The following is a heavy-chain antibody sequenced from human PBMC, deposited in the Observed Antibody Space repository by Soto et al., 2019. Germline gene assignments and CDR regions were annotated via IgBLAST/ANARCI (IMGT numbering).Heavy chain of an antibody. CDR2: SNINSNDK. D-gene: IGHD6-6*01. V-gene: IGHV3-21*01. CDR1: GFTLSNYS. CDR3: ARARTSASSGPPRAWFEP. Sequence: PGGSLRLSCAASGFTLSNYSMSWVRQTPGKGLEWVSSSNINSNDKYYVDSVKVRFTISRNNAKSSLYLQMNSLRAEDTAVYYCARARTSASSGPPRAWFEPWGQGSLVTVSS. J-gene: IGHJ5*02.